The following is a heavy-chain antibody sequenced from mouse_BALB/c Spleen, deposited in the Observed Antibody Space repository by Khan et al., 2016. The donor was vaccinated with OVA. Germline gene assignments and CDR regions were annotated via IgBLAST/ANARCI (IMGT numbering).Heavy chain of an antibody. V-gene: IGHV9-3-1*01. Sequence: QIQLVQSGPELKKPGETVKISCKASGYTFTEYGMNWVKQAPGEGLKWMGWINTYTGEPTYADDFKGRFAFSLETSASTAYLQINNLKNEDTATXFCASGGYWYFDVWGAGTTVTVSS. CDR1: GYTFTEYG. D-gene: IGHD1-1*02. J-gene: IGHJ1*01. CDR2: INTYTGEP. CDR3: ASGGYWYFDV.